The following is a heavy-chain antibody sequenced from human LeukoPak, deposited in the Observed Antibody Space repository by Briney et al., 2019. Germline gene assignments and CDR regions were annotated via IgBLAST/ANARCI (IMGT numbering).Heavy chain of an antibody. J-gene: IGHJ4*02. Sequence: SEALSLTCAVYGGSFSGYYWSWIRQPPGKGLEWIGEINHSGSTHYNPSLKSRVTISVDTSKNQFSLKLSSVTAADTAVYYCARGDSSGYRYWGQGTVATVSS. V-gene: IGHV4-34*01. CDR1: GGSFSGYY. CDR2: INHSGST. D-gene: IGHD3-22*01. CDR3: ARGDSSGYRY.